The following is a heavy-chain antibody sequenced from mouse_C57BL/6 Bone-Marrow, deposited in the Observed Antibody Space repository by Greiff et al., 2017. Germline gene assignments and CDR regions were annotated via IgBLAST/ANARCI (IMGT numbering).Heavy chain of an antibody. CDR3: AREGGDSSGYPAWFAY. J-gene: IGHJ3*01. CDR2: IDPSDSYT. V-gene: IGHV1-69*01. D-gene: IGHD3-2*02. Sequence: QVQLQQPGAELVMPGASVKLSCKASGYTFTSYWMHWVTQRPGQGLEWIGEIDPSDSYTNYNQKFNGKSTLTVATPSSTAYMQLSSRTSEDSAVYDCAREGGDSSGYPAWFAYWGQGTLVTVSA. CDR1: GYTFTSYW.